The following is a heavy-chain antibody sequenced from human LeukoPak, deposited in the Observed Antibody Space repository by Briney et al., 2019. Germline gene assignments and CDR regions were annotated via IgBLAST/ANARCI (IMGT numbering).Heavy chain of an antibody. J-gene: IGHJ4*02. V-gene: IGHV3-23*01. CDR3: ARAYYYPSGSYYLHFDY. CDR2: IGGSGVVT. CDR1: GFTFSSYA. Sequence: QAGGSLILSCAGFGFTFSSYAMSWVRQAPGKGLEWVSSIGGSGVVTTNADSVKGRFTISRDNSKNTLYLQMNSLRAEDTAVYYCARAYYYPSGSYYLHFDYWGQGTLVTVSS. D-gene: IGHD3-10*01.